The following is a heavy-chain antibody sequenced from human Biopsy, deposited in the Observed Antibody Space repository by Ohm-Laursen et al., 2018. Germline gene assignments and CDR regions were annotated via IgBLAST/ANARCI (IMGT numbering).Heavy chain of an antibody. J-gene: IGHJ1*01. D-gene: IGHD3-9*01. V-gene: IGHV1-69*06. Sequence: SSVKVSCKAPGGTFSNYGVNWARQAPGQGLEWLGGNIPILGTGNYAQKLQDRVTVAADTSTSTATMELRSLRSDDTAVYYCATKLTGYFHHWGQGTLVIVSS. CDR1: GGTFSNYG. CDR3: ATKLTGYFHH. CDR2: NIPILGTG.